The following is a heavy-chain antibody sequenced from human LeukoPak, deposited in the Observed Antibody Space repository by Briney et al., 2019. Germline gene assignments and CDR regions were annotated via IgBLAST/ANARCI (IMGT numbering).Heavy chain of an antibody. CDR1: GFTLSSYW. J-gene: IGHJ6*04. CDR3: AKVMYSSSWDQMDV. D-gene: IGHD2-2*01. CDR2: INSDGSSI. Sequence: GGSLRLSCAASGFTLSSYWMHWVRQAPGKGLVWVSRINSDGSSISYADSVKGRFTISRDNAKNTLYLQMNSLRAEDTAVYYCAKVMYSSSWDQMDVWGKGTTVSVSS. V-gene: IGHV3-74*01.